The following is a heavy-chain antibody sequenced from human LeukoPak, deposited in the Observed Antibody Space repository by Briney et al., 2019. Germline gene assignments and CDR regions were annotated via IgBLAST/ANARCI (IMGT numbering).Heavy chain of an antibody. V-gene: IGHV1-18*01. CDR3: VFGECSSTSCYLRRDR. Sequence: ASVKVSCKASGYTYTTYGISWVRQAPGQGLEWMGWINAYSGNTDYTQNLQGRLTMATDTSTTTAYMELRSLRSDDTAVYYCVFGECSSTSCYLRRDRWGQGTLVTVSS. CDR2: INAYSGNT. D-gene: IGHD2-2*01. J-gene: IGHJ5*02. CDR1: GYTYTTYG.